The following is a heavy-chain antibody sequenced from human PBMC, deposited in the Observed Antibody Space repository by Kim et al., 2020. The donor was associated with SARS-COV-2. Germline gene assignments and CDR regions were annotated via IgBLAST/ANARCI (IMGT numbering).Heavy chain of an antibody. D-gene: IGHD7-27*01. CDR1: GFTFRSYT. CDR3: ATGVRYFDY. V-gene: IGHV3-64*01. Sequence: GGSLRLSCAASGFTFRSYTMYWVRQAPGKGLEYVSGVSAHGGSTFYANSVRGRFNISRDNSKNTLYLQMGSLRTEDMAVYYCATGVRYFDYWGQGTLVTVSS. J-gene: IGHJ4*02. CDR2: VSAHGGST.